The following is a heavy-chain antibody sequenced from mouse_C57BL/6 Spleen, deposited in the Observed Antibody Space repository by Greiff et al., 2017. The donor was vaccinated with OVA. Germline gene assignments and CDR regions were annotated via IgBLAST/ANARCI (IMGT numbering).Heavy chain of an antibody. CDR2: ISSGGSYT. V-gene: IGHV5-6*01. CDR3: ARQDYSNYFDY. Sequence: EVQGVESGGDLVKPGGSLKLSCAASGFTFSSYGMSWVRQTPDKRLEWVATISSGGSYTYYPDSVTGRFTISRDNAKNTLYLQMSSLKSEDAAMYYCARQDYSNYFDYWGQGTTLTVSS. D-gene: IGHD2-5*01. CDR1: GFTFSSYG. J-gene: IGHJ2*01.